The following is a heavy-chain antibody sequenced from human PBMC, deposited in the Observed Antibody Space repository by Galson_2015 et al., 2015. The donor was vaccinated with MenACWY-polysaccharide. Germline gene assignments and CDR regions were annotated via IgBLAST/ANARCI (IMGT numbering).Heavy chain of an antibody. D-gene: IGHD3-16*01. CDR2: ISGGSSVI. V-gene: IGHV3-48*02. CDR1: GFAFRSYN. CDR3: ATKQMGDNSFDY. J-gene: IGHJ4*02. Sequence: SLRLSCAASGFAFRSYNMHWVRQAPGKGLEWVSYISGGSSVIYYADSVKGRFTISRDNARNSLYLQVNSLRDEDTAVYYCATKQMGDNSFDYWGQGTLVTVSS.